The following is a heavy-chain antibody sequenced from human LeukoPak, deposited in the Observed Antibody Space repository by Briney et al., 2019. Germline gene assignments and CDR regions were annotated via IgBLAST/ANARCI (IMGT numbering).Heavy chain of an antibody. CDR1: GYSFTSYG. Sequence: ASVKVSCKASGYSFTSYGISWVRQAPGQGLEWMGWISAYNGDTNYAQKFQGRVTITADKSTSTAYMELSSLRSEDTAVYYCARDIGSGSYQRNLDYWSQGTLVTVSS. CDR3: ARDIGSGSYQRNLDY. J-gene: IGHJ4*02. D-gene: IGHD1-26*01. CDR2: ISAYNGDT. V-gene: IGHV1-18*01.